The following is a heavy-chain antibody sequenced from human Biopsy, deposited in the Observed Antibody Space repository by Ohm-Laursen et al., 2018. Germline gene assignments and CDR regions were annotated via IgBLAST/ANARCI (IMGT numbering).Heavy chain of an antibody. CDR3: ATDDYSGDSAY. CDR1: GFDFSDYS. V-gene: IGHV3-21*01. J-gene: IGHJ4*02. D-gene: IGHD4-23*01. CDR2: VTTTSSYI. Sequence: GSLRLSCTASGFDFSDYSMSWVRQAPGKGLEWVSSVTTTSSYIYYADSVKGRFTISRDNGKNSAYLQMNSLRADDTAVYYCATDDYSGDSAYWGQGTLVTVSS.